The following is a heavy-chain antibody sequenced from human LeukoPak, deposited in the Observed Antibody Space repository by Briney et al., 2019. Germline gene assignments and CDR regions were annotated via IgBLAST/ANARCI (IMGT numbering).Heavy chain of an antibody. J-gene: IGHJ3*02. D-gene: IGHD1-26*01. CDR2: ISSSGSTI. CDR3: ARLGRGELLHDAFDI. V-gene: IGHV3-48*03. Sequence: GGSLRLSCAASGFTFSSYEVNWVRQAPGKGLEWVSYISSSGSTIYYADSVKGRFTISRDNAKNSLYLQMNSLRAEDTAVYYCARLGRGELLHDAFDIWGQGTMVTVSS. CDR1: GFTFSSYE.